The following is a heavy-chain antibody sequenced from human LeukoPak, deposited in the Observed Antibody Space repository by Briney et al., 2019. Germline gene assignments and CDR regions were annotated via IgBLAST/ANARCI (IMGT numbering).Heavy chain of an antibody. CDR2: IIPIFGTA. D-gene: IGHD2-2*01. CDR1: GGTFNSYS. Sequence: SVKVSCKASGGTFNSYSISWVRQAPGQGLEWMGRIIPIFGTANYAQKFQGRVTITADESTSTAYMELSSLRSEDTAVYYCARDLLGYCSSTSCPRTGYGMDVWGKGTTVTVSS. V-gene: IGHV1-69*13. CDR3: ARDLLGYCSSTSCPRTGYGMDV. J-gene: IGHJ6*04.